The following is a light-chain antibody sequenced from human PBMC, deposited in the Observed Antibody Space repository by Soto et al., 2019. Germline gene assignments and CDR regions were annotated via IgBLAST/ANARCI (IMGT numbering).Light chain of an antibody. CDR2: GNS. J-gene: IGLJ1*01. CDR1: SSNIGAGYD. CDR3: SSYTSISTYV. Sequence: QSVLTQPPSVSGAPGQRVTISCTGSSSNIGAGYDVHWYQHLPGTAPKLLIYGNSNRPSGVPDRFSGSKSGTSASLAITGLQAEDEADYYCSSYTSISTYVFGTGTKLTVL. V-gene: IGLV1-40*01.